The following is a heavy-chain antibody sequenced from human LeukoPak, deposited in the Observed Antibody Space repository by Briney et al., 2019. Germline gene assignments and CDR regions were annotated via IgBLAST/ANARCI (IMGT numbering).Heavy chain of an antibody. CDR2: MNPNSGNT. J-gene: IGHJ4*02. CDR1: GYTFTSYD. V-gene: IGHV1-8*03. D-gene: IGHD3-10*01. Sequence: ASVKVPCKASGYTFTSYDINWVRQATGQGLEWMGWMNPNSGNTGYAQKFQGRVTITRNTSISTAYMELSSLRSEDTAVYYCARVHYYGSGSHDYWGQGTLVTVSS. CDR3: ARVHYYGSGSHDY.